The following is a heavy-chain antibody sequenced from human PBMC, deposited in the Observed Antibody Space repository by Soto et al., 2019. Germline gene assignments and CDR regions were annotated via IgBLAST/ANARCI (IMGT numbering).Heavy chain of an antibody. J-gene: IGHJ6*02. CDR2: IIPIFGTA. CDR1: GGTFSSYA. Sequence: QVQLVQSGAEVKKPGSSVKVSCKASGGTFSSYAISWVRQAPGQGLEWMGGIIPIFGTANYAQTFQGRVTITADESTSTAYMELSSLRSEDTAVYYCARARGAARPSYYYGMDVWGQGTTVTVSS. V-gene: IGHV1-69*01. CDR3: ARARGAARPSYYYGMDV. D-gene: IGHD6-6*01.